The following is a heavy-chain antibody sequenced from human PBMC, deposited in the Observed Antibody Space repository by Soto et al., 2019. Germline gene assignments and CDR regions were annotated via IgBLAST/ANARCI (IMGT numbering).Heavy chain of an antibody. D-gene: IGHD3-3*01. Sequence: GGSLRLSCAASGFTFSSYAMSWVRQAPGKGLEWVSAISGRCGSTYYADSVKGRFTISRDNSKNTLYLQMNSLRAEDTAVYYCAKDFGVVPYYFDYWGQGTLVTVFS. J-gene: IGHJ4*02. CDR2: ISGRCGST. V-gene: IGHV3-23*01. CDR3: AKDFGVVPYYFDY. CDR1: GFTFSSYA.